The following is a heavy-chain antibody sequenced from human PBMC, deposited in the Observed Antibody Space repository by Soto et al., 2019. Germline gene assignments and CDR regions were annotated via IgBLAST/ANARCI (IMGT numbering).Heavy chain of an antibody. CDR2: IIPIVDVS. V-gene: IGHV1-69*02. Sequence: QVQLVQSGAEVKKPGSSVKVSCKASGGTFSTYIINWVRQAPAQGLEWMGRIIPIVDVSNNAQKFQGRVTITADKSTNTAYMELSSRTSDDTAIYYCARLWSVADAFEIWGQGTMVTVSS. CDR1: GGTFSTYI. CDR3: ARLWSVADAFEI. D-gene: IGHD3-10*01. J-gene: IGHJ3*02.